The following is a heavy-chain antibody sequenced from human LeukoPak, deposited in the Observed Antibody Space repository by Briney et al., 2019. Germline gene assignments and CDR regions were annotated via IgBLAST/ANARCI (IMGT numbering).Heavy chain of an antibody. CDR1: GYTLTYLS. Sequence: ASVKVSFKVSGYTLTYLSMHWLRQAPGKGLEWMGGFDPEDGETIYAQKFQGRVTVTEDTSTDTAYMELSSLRSEDTAVYYCATGRPWDLLNYWGQGTLVTVSS. V-gene: IGHV1-24*01. J-gene: IGHJ4*02. D-gene: IGHD1-26*01. CDR2: FDPEDGET. CDR3: ATGRPWDLLNY.